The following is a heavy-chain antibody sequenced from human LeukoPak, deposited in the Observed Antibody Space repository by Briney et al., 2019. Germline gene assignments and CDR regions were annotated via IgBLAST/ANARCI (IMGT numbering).Heavy chain of an antibody. CDR2: INPNSGAT. Sequence: ASVKVSCKASGYTYTGFYIHWVRQAPGQGLEWMAWINPNSGATNNAQTFQARITLTRDTSITTAYMELGRLTSDDTAVYYCARDGPNNLDYWGQGTLVTVSS. CDR1: GYTYTGFY. CDR3: ARDGPNNLDY. J-gene: IGHJ4*02. V-gene: IGHV1-2*02.